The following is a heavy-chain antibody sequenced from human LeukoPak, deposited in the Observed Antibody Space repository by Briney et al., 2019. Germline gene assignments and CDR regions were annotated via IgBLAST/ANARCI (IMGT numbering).Heavy chain of an antibody. J-gene: IGHJ3*02. Sequence: GESLKISCKGSGYSFTSYWIGWVRQMPGKGLEWMGIIYPGDSDTRYSPSFQGQVTISADKSISTAYLQWSSLKASDTAMYYCARKGVWFGELSLSAFDIWGQGTMVTVSS. CDR2: IYPGDSDT. D-gene: IGHD3-10*01. V-gene: IGHV5-51*01. CDR1: GYSFTSYW. CDR3: ARKGVWFGELSLSAFDI.